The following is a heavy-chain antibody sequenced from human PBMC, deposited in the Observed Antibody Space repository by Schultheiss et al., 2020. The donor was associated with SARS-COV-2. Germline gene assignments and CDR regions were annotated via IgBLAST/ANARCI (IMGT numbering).Heavy chain of an antibody. Sequence: GGSLRLSCAASGFTFSSYAMSWVRQAPGKGLEWVANIKQDGSEKYYVDSVKGRFTISRDNAKNSLYLQMNSLRAEDTAVYYCARVQFSFDYWGQGTLVTVSS. J-gene: IGHJ4*02. CDR3: ARVQFSFDY. CDR2: IKQDGSEK. CDR1: GFTFSSYA. V-gene: IGHV3-7*05.